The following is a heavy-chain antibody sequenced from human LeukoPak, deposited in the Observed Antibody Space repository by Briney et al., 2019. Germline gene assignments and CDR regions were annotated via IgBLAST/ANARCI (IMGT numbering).Heavy chain of an antibody. Sequence: GGSLRLSCAASGFTFGSSAMSWVRQAPGKGLEWASTISGTGGSAYYADSVKGRFTISRDNSKNTLYLQMNSLRAEDTAVYYCAKTRPLDSSSWSHGDYWGQGTLVTVSS. CDR1: GFTFGSSA. CDR3: AKTRPLDSSSWSHGDY. V-gene: IGHV3-23*01. CDR2: ISGTGGSA. J-gene: IGHJ4*02. D-gene: IGHD6-13*01.